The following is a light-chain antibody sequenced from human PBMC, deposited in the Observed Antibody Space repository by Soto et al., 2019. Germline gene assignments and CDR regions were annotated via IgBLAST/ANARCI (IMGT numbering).Light chain of an antibody. CDR3: QQLNSYPIT. CDR2: AAS. J-gene: IGKJ5*01. CDR1: QGISRY. Sequence: DILLTQSPSFLSASLGDRVTITCRASQGISRYLAWYQQKPGKAPKLLIYAASTWKSGVPSRFSGSGSGTEFTLTISSLQPEDFATYYCQQLNSYPITFGQGTRLEIK. V-gene: IGKV1-9*01.